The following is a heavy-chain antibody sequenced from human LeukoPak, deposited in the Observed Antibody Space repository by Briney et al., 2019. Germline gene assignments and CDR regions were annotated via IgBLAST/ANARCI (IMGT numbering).Heavy chain of an antibody. CDR2: ISWNGGSI. CDR3: AKDSYGGSGSYYLYSFDM. D-gene: IGHD3-10*01. V-gene: IGHV3-9*01. Sequence: GGSLRLSCVASGFTFSSYAMHWVRQAPGKGLEWVSGISWNGGSIGYADSVKGRFTISRDNAKNSLYLQMSSLRVEDTAFYYCAKDSYGGSGSYYLYSFDMWGQGTMVTVSS. CDR1: GFTFSSYA. J-gene: IGHJ3*02.